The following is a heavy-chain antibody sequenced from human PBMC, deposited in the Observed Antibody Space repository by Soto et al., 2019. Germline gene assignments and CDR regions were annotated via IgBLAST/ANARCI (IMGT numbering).Heavy chain of an antibody. CDR2: IIPIFGTA. Sequence: QVQLVQSGAEVKKPGSSVKVSCKASGGTFSSYAISWVRQAPGQGLEWMGGIIPIFGTANYAQKFQGRVTITADESTSTAYMELSSLRSEDTAVYYCARNSAPHGVTAISHSVDYWGQGTLVTVSS. CDR3: ARNSAPHGVTAISHSVDY. J-gene: IGHJ4*02. D-gene: IGHD2-21*02. V-gene: IGHV1-69*01. CDR1: GGTFSSYA.